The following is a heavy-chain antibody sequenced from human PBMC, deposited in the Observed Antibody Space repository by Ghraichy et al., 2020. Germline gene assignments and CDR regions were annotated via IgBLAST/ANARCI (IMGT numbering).Heavy chain of an antibody. Sequence: GGSLRLSCAASGFTFSSYAMSWVRQAAGKGLEWVSVLIGSGGSTYYADSVKGRFTISRDNSKNTLYLQMNSLRAEDTAVYYCAKDQAIYDSSGYYYDHAGADYWGQRTLVTVSS. CDR1: GFTFSSYA. D-gene: IGHD3-22*01. V-gene: IGHV3-23*01. CDR3: AKDQAIYDSSGYYYDHAGADY. CDR2: LIGSGGST. J-gene: IGHJ4*02.